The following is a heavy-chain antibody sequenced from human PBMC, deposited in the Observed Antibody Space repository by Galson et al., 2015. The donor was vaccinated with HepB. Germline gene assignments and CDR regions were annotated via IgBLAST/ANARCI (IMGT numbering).Heavy chain of an antibody. CDR2: IKSRTDGGTT. J-gene: IGHJ4*02. V-gene: IGHV3-15*01. Sequence: SLRLSCAASGFTFINAWMHWVRQAPGKGLEWVGRIKSRTDGGTTDYGAPVKGRFTISRDDSKNTYYLQMNSLKIEDTALYYCTTGNVRELCSIHFDYWGQGTLVTVSS. CDR3: TTGNVRELCSIHFDY. CDR1: GFTFINAW. D-gene: IGHD3-16*01.